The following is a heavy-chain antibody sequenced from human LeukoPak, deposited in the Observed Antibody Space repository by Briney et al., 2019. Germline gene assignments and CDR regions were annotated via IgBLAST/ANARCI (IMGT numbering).Heavy chain of an antibody. J-gene: IGHJ4*02. CDR1: GGPISSYY. Sequence: PSETLSLTCTVPGGPISSYYWSWIRQPPGKGLEWIGYIYYSGSTNYNPSLKSRVTISVDTSKNQFSLKLSSVTAADTAVYYCARGKDYVPPHYFDYWGQGTLVTVSS. D-gene: IGHD4-17*01. V-gene: IGHV4-59*01. CDR3: ARGKDYVPPHYFDY. CDR2: IYYSGST.